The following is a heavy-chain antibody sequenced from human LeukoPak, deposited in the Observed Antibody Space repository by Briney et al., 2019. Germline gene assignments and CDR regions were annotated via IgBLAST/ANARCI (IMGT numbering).Heavy chain of an antibody. V-gene: IGHV3-23*01. D-gene: IGHD2/OR15-2a*01. CDR2: IWGSSDST. CDR1: GFTFSSYA. CDR3: AKASLDYLSEYFYDSLDV. J-gene: IGHJ6*03. Sequence: PGGSLRLSCGASGFTFSSYAMSWVRQAPGKGLEWGSVIWGSSDSTYYADSVKGRCTISRDNSKNTLYLQMNSLRAEDTALYYCAKASLDYLSEYFYDSLDVWGKGATVTVSS.